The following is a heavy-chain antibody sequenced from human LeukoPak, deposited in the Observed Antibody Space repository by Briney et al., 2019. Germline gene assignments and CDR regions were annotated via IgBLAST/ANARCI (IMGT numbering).Heavy chain of an antibody. CDR3: AKDMGHVYYYGMDV. CDR2: ISSSSSYI. Sequence: GGSLRLSCAASGFTFSSYSMNWVRQAPGKGLEWVSSISSSSSYIYYADSVKGRFTISRDNAKNSLYLQMNSLRAEDTALYYCAKDMGHVYYYGMDVWGQGTTVTVS. J-gene: IGHJ6*02. V-gene: IGHV3-21*04. D-gene: IGHD1-26*01. CDR1: GFTFSSYS.